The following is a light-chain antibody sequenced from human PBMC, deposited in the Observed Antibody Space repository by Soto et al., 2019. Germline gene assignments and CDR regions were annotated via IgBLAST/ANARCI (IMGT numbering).Light chain of an antibody. CDR3: QQDSTSRT. CDR2: GAS. J-gene: IGKJ1*01. V-gene: IGKV3-15*01. Sequence: EIEMTQSPATLSLAPGERVTLSCRASESVSTNLAWYQQKGGQAPRLLIYGASTRATGIPARGSGSGSGTECTLTISGQQYEDVAVYYCQQDSTSRTFGQGTKVEIK. CDR1: ESVSTN.